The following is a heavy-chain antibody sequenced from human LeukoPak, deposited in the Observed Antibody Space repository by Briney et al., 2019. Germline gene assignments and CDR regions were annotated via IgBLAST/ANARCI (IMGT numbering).Heavy chain of an antibody. J-gene: IGHJ4*02. CDR2: INHSGST. V-gene: IGHV4-34*01. Sequence: SETLPLTCAVYGGSFSGYYWSWIRQPPGKGLEWIGEINHSGSTNYNPSLKSRVTISVDTSKNQFSLKLSSVTAADTAVYYCARLQVVAALDYWGQGTLVTVSS. CDR1: GGSFSGYY. D-gene: IGHD2-15*01. CDR3: ARLQVVAALDY.